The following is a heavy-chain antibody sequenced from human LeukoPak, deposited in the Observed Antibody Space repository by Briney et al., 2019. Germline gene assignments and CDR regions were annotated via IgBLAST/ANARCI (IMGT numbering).Heavy chain of an antibody. D-gene: IGHD3-3*01. V-gene: IGHV4-59*12. CDR1: GGSISSYY. J-gene: IGHJ3*02. Sequence: SETLSLTCTVSGGSISSYYWSWIRQPPGKGLEWIGYIYYSGSTNYNPSLKSRVTISVDTSKNQFSLKLSSVTPEDTAVYYCARDPGDFWSGYYNAFDIWGQGTMVTVSS. CDR2: IYYSGST. CDR3: ARDPGDFWSGYYNAFDI.